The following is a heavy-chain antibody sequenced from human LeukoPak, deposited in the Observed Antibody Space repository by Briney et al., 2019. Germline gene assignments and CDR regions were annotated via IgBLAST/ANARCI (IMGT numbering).Heavy chain of an antibody. CDR1: GGSISSSSYY. Sequence: SETLSLTCTVSGGSISSSSYYWGWIRQPPGQGLEWIGTIPYSGNAYYSPSLKSRVTISVDTSKNQFSLNLSSVTAADTAVYYCARDRGYGDYLNYFDYWGQGTLVTVSS. CDR2: IPYSGNA. CDR3: ARDRGYGDYLNYFDY. V-gene: IGHV4-39*07. J-gene: IGHJ4*02. D-gene: IGHD4-17*01.